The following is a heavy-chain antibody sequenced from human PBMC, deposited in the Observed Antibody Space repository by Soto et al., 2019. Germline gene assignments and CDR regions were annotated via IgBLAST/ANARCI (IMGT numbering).Heavy chain of an antibody. J-gene: IGHJ4*02. Sequence: EVQLLESGGGLVQPGGSLRLSCAASGFTFSSYAMRWVRQAPGKGLEWVSAISGSGGSTYYADSVKGRFTISRDNSKNTVYLQLNSLRGEDTAVSYCARRGSGSYYDYWGQGTLVTVSS. D-gene: IGHD1-26*01. V-gene: IGHV3-23*01. CDR2: ISGSGGST. CDR1: GFTFSSYA. CDR3: ARRGSGSYYDY.